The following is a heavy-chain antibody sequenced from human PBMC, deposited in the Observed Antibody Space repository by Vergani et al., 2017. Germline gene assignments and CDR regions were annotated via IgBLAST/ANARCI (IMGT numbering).Heavy chain of an antibody. CDR2: STAYNGNT. V-gene: IGHV1-18*04. CDR1: GYTFTSYG. D-gene: IGHD3-22*01. Sequence: QVQLVQSGAEVTKPGASVTVSCKASGYTFTSYGISWVRQAPGQGLEWMGWSTAYNGNTYYAQKLQGRGTMTTATSTSTAYMELRSLRSVDTAVYYCGRVEARDYYDSSGLDYWGQGALVTVSS. J-gene: IGHJ4*02. CDR3: GRVEARDYYDSSGLDY.